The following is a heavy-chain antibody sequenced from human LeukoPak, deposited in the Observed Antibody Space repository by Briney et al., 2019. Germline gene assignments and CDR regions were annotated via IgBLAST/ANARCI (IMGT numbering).Heavy chain of an antibody. CDR3: ARARTYYYDSSGYYPLGY. Sequence: PGGSLRLSCAASGSTFSSYSMNWVRQAPGKGLEWVANIKQDGSEKYYVDSVKGRFTISRDNAKNSLYLQMNSLRAEDTAVYYCARARTYYYDSSGYYPLGYWGQGTLVTVSS. D-gene: IGHD3-22*01. J-gene: IGHJ4*02. CDR1: GSTFSSYS. CDR2: IKQDGSEK. V-gene: IGHV3-7*01.